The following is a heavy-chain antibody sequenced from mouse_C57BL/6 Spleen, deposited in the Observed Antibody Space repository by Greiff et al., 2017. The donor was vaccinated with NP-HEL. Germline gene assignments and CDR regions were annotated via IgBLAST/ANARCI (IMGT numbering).Heavy chain of an antibody. CDR1: GFTFSDYG. CDR2: ISSGSSTI. Sequence: DVKLVESGGGLVKPGGSLKLSCAASGFTFSDYGMHWVRQAPEKGLEWVAYISSGSSTIYYADTVKGRFTISRDNAKNTLFLQMTSLRSEDTAMYYCAREHYDGSSYDWYFDVWGTGTTVTVSS. V-gene: IGHV5-17*01. J-gene: IGHJ1*03. D-gene: IGHD1-1*01. CDR3: AREHYDGSSYDWYFDV.